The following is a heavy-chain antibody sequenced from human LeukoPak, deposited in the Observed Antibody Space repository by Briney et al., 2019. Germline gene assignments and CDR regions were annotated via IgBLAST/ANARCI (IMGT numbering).Heavy chain of an antibody. CDR1: GFTFSSYA. CDR3: ARPYYYGSGSYGHFDY. Sequence: PGGSLRPSCAASGFTFSSYAMSWVRQAPGKGLEWVSAISGSGGSTYYADSVKGRFTISRDNSKNTLYLQMNSLRAEDTAVYYCARPYYYGSGSYGHFDYWGQGTLVTVSS. CDR2: ISGSGGST. V-gene: IGHV3-23*01. J-gene: IGHJ4*02. D-gene: IGHD3-10*01.